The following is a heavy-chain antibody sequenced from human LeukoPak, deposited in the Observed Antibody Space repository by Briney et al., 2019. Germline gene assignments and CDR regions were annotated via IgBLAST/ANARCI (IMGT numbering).Heavy chain of an antibody. Sequence: PGGSLRLSCAASGFTFSDYYMSWIRQAPGKGLEWVSYISSSSSYTNYADSVKGRFTISRDNAKNSLYLQMNSLRAEDTAVYYCARGGSTGTNLNWVDPWGQGTLVTVSS. J-gene: IGHJ5*02. CDR1: GFTFSDYY. CDR3: ARGGSTGTNLNWVDP. CDR2: ISSSSSYT. V-gene: IGHV3-11*05. D-gene: IGHD1-1*01.